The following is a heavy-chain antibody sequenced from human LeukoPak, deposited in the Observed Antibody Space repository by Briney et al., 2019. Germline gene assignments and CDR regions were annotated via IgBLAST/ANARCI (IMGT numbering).Heavy chain of an antibody. D-gene: IGHD1-14*01. Sequence: PSETLSLTXTVSGYSISSGYYWGWIRQPPGKGLEWIGSIYHSGSTYYNPSLKSRVTISVDTSKNQFSLKLSTVAAADTAVYYCARGAVFSGAFDIWGQGTMVTVSS. CDR3: ARGAVFSGAFDI. V-gene: IGHV4-38-2*02. J-gene: IGHJ3*02. CDR2: IYHSGST. CDR1: GYSISSGYY.